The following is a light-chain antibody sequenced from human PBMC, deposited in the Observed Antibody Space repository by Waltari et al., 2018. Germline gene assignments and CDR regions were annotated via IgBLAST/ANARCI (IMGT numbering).Light chain of an antibody. J-gene: IGKJ4*01. CDR2: GAS. Sequence: IVMTQSPATLSVSPGERATPSCRASQSVSSTLAWYQQKPGQPPRLLIYGASTRATATPARFSGSGSGTEFTLAISSLQSEDFAVYYCQQYYEWPLTFGGGTKVEIK. CDR1: QSVSST. V-gene: IGKV3D-15*01. CDR3: QQYYEWPLT.